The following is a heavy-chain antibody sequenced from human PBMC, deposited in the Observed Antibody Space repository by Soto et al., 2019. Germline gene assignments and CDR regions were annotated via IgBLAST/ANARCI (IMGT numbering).Heavy chain of an antibody. CDR1: GFTFSGYW. CDR3: LGSGSFSL. D-gene: IGHD3-10*01. CDR2: IHQNGTER. Sequence: EVQLVESGGGLVHPGGSLRLSCVVSGFTFSGYWMHWVRQAPGKGLECVANIHQNGTERYYVDSVKDRFTISRDNAKNSLYLHMNSLRAEDTAVYYCLGSGSFSLWGQGTLVTVSS. V-gene: IGHV3-7*01. J-gene: IGHJ4*02.